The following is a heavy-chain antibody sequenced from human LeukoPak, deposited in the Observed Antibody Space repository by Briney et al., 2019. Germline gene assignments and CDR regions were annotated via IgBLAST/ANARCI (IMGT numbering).Heavy chain of an antibody. CDR2: FYNSGKT. Sequence: PSETLYLTCTISESSITSDFYWGWLRQPPGKGLEWIGSFYNSGKTYYKPSLESRVTISMDTSKKQFSLKVSSVTAADTAVYYCATRGGGRGIAAAGDFDYWGQGILVTVSS. V-gene: IGHV4-38-2*02. CDR3: ATRGGGRGIAAAGDFDY. CDR1: ESSITSDFY. D-gene: IGHD6-13*01. J-gene: IGHJ4*02.